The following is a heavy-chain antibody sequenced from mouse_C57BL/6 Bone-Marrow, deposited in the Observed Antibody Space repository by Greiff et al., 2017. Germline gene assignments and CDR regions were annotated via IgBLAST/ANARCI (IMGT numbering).Heavy chain of an antibody. Sequence: VQLQQPGAELVRPGTSVKLSCKASGYTFTSYWMHWVKQRPGQGLEWIGVIDPSDSYTNYNQKFKGKATLTVDTSSSTAYMQLSSLTSEDSAVYCCARGLLCSWLAYWGQGTMVTVSA. D-gene: IGHD1-1*02. J-gene: IGHJ3*01. CDR2: IDPSDSYT. V-gene: IGHV1-59*01. CDR1: GYTFTSYW. CDR3: ARGLLCSWLAY.